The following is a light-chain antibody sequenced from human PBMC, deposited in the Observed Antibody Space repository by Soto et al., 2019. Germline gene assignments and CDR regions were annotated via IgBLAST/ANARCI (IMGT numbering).Light chain of an antibody. Sequence: QSALTQPASLSGSPGQSITISCTGTSSDIGAYNFVSWYQQHPGKAPKLMLYDVTIRPSGVSNPFSGSKSGNTASLTISGLQAEDEADYYCTSWTSSTAMIFGGVTKVTVL. CDR1: SSDIGAYNF. CDR2: DVT. CDR3: TSWTSSTAMI. V-gene: IGLV2-14*03. J-gene: IGLJ2*01.